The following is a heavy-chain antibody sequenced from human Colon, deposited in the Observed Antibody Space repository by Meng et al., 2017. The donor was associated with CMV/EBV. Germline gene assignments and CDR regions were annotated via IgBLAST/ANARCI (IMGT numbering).Heavy chain of an antibody. CDR1: GFSFRANA. V-gene: IGHV3-23*01. CDR2: ISASGGDT. Sequence: GESLKISCVASGFSFRANAMTWVRQVPGKGLVWVSSISASGGDTAYADSVEGRFTISRDNSRNTLSLLMNNLRPEGTAIYYCAKVLPTVSARPLGLDYWGPGTLVTVSS. J-gene: IGHJ4*02. D-gene: IGHD6-6*01. CDR3: AKVLPTVSARPLGLDY.